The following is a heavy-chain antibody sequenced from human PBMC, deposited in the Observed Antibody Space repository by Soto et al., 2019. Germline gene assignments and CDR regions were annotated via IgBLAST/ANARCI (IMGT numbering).Heavy chain of an antibody. CDR3: VKGYWKGDV. V-gene: IGHV3-23*04. Sequence: EVQLVESGGGLVQPGGSLRLSCAASGLTFSTYAMNWVRQAPGNGLEWVSAISGSGGSIHYADSVKGRFTISRDNSKNTLYLQMNSLRDEDTAVYHCVKGYWKGDVWGQGTTVTVSS. D-gene: IGHD1-1*01. J-gene: IGHJ6*02. CDR2: ISGSGGSI. CDR1: GLTFSTYA.